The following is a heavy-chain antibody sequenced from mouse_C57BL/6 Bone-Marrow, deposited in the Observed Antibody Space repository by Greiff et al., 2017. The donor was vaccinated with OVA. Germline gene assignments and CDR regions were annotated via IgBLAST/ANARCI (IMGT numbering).Heavy chain of an antibody. Sequence: QVQLKEGGAELSRPGASVKLSCKASGYTFTSYGISWVKQRTGQGLEWIGEIYPRSGNTYYNEKFKGKATLTADKSSSTAYMELRSLTSEDSAVYFCARPYYYAMDYWGQGTSVTVSS. V-gene: IGHV1-81*01. CDR2: IYPRSGNT. J-gene: IGHJ4*01. CDR1: GYTFTSYG. CDR3: ARPYYYAMDY.